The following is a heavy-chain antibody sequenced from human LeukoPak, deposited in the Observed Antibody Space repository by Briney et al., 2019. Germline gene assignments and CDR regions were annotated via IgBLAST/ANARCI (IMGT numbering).Heavy chain of an antibody. D-gene: IGHD3-3*01. Sequence: GGSLRLSCAASGFTFITYAMHWVRQAPGKGLEWVAVISYDGGHNFYVDSVRGRFTISRDSSKKTLFLHMTSLRPEDTAVYYCTRGGSDSSSGSVGDYFDYWGQGTLVTVSS. J-gene: IGHJ4*02. CDR3: TRGGSDSSSGSVGDYFDY. CDR1: GFTFITYA. CDR2: ISYDGGHN. V-gene: IGHV3-30*04.